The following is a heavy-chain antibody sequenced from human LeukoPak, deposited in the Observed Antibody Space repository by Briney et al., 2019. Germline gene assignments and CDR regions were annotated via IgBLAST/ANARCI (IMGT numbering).Heavy chain of an antibody. Sequence: GGSLRLSCAASGFTFSTFAMRWVRQAPGKGLEWVSIISASGGSTYYADSVKGRFTISRDNSKNPLYLQMNSLRAEDTAVYYCASRQYDILTGYDGALDIWGQGTMVTVSS. J-gene: IGHJ3*02. CDR2: ISASGGST. D-gene: IGHD3-9*01. CDR3: ASRQYDILTGYDGALDI. V-gene: IGHV3-23*01. CDR1: GFTFSTFA.